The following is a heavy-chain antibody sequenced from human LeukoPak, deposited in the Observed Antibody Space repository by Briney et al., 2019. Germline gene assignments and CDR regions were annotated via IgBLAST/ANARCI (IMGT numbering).Heavy chain of an antibody. D-gene: IGHD6-19*01. Sequence: GGSLRLSCAASGVTFSSYAMGWVRQFPGKGLEWVSAISGSGGSTYYADSVKGRFTISRDNSKNTLHLQMNSLRAGDTAVYYCAKGPLIEVAGTTWDYWGQGTLVTVSS. J-gene: IGHJ4*02. CDR2: ISGSGGST. V-gene: IGHV3-23*01. CDR1: GVTFSSYA. CDR3: AKGPLIEVAGTTWDY.